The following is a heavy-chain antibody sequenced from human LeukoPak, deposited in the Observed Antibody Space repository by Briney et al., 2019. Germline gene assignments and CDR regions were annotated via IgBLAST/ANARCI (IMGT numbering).Heavy chain of an antibody. V-gene: IGHV5-51*01. CDR2: IYPGDSDT. Sequence: GESLQISCQGSGYSFTSYWIGWVRQMPGKGLERMGIIYPGDSDTRYSPSFQGQVTISADKSINTAYLQWSSLKASDTAVYYCARVEDYGDYSVYWGQGTLVTVSS. D-gene: IGHD4-17*01. J-gene: IGHJ4*02. CDR1: GYSFTSYW. CDR3: ARVEDYGDYSVY.